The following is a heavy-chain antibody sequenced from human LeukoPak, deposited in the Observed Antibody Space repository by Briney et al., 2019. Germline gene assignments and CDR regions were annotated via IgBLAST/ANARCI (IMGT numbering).Heavy chain of an antibody. D-gene: IGHD6-25*01. Sequence: WRSLRLSCAASGFTFSSYGMHWVRQAPGKGLEWVAVISYDGSNKYYADSVKGRFTISRDNSKNTLYLQMNSLRAEDTAVYYCAKESRLHEYFQHWGQGTLVTVSS. CDR1: GFTFSSYG. J-gene: IGHJ1*01. V-gene: IGHV3-30*18. CDR3: AKESRLHEYFQH. CDR2: ISYDGSNK.